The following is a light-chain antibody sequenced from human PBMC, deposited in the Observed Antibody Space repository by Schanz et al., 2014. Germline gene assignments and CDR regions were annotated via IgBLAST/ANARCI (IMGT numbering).Light chain of an antibody. J-gene: IGKJ1*01. CDR3: QQYNYYWG. Sequence: DIQMTQSPPSLSASVGDRVTITCRASQSISSYLNWYQQKPGKAPKLLIYAASRLQSGVPSRFSGGGSETNFTLTISSLQPDDFATYYCQQYNYYWGFGQGTKVEIK. CDR1: QSISSY. V-gene: IGKV1-39*01. CDR2: AAS.